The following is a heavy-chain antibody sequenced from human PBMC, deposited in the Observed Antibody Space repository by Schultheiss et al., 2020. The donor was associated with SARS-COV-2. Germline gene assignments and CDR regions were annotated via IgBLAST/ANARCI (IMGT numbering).Heavy chain of an antibody. CDR1: GFTFSNYG. CDR2: IWYDGSNK. Sequence: GGSLRLSCAASGFTFSNYGMHWVRQAPGKGLEWVAVIWYDGSNKYYADSVKGRFTISRDNSKNTLYLQMNSLRAEDTAVYYCARAPLPYCSGGSCSGFDIWGQGTMVTVSS. CDR3: ARAPLPYCSGGSCSGFDI. D-gene: IGHD2-15*01. J-gene: IGHJ3*02. V-gene: IGHV3-33*01.